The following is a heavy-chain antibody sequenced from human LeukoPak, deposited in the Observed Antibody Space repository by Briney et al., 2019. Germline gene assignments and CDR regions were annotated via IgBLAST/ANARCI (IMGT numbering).Heavy chain of an antibody. CDR2: INPNSGGT. CDR1: GYTFTGYY. CDR3: ARDGFGDYGDYVSEYYFDY. V-gene: IGHV1-2*06. Sequence: ASVKVSCKASGYTFTGYYMHWVRQAPGQGLEWMGRINPNSGGTNYAQKFQGRVTMTRDTSISTAYMELSRLRSDDTAVYYCARDGFGDYGDYVSEYYFDYWGQGTLVTVSS. D-gene: IGHD4-17*01. J-gene: IGHJ4*02.